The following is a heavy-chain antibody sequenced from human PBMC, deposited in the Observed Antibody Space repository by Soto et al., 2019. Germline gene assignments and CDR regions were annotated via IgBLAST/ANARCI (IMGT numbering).Heavy chain of an antibody. D-gene: IGHD4-17*01. CDR2: VSGSSSYI. J-gene: IGHJ3*01. Sequence: EVQLTESGGGLVKPGGSLRLSCEGSGFNFRNFNMIWVRQAPGKGLEWVSSVSGSSSYIYYADSVKGRFTVSRDNANNLVFLHMNGRRPEATAIYYCARDLRGHYGPWGEGTMVTVSS. CDR3: ARDLRGHYGP. V-gene: IGHV3-21*06. CDR1: GFNFRNFN.